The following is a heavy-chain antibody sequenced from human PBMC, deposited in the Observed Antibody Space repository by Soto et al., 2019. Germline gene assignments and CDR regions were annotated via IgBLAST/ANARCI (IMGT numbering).Heavy chain of an antibody. CDR3: TREDVDTHTVRISFYYYGMDV. CDR1: GFTFGDYA. CDR2: IRSKAYGGTT. J-gene: IGHJ6*02. D-gene: IGHD5-18*01. V-gene: IGHV3-49*04. Sequence: PGGSLRLSCTASGFTFGDYAMSWVRQAPGKGLEWVGFIRSKAYGGTTEYAASVKGRFTISRDDSKSIAYLQMNSLKTEDTAVYYCTREDVDTHTVRISFYYYGMDVWGQGTTVTVSS.